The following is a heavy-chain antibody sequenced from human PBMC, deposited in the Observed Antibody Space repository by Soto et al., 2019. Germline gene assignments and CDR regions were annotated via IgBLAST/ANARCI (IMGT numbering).Heavy chain of an antibody. Sequence: EVQLVESGGGLVQPGGSLRLSCAASGFIFSSYWMHWVRQAPGKGLVWVSRINSDGSSTSYADSVKGRFTISRDNAKNTLYLQMNSLRAEDTAVYYCASGIAVAVERGGGVHYGMDVWGQGTTVTVSS. J-gene: IGHJ6*02. CDR1: GFIFSSYW. CDR3: ASGIAVAVERGGGVHYGMDV. CDR2: INSDGSST. D-gene: IGHD6-19*01. V-gene: IGHV3-74*01.